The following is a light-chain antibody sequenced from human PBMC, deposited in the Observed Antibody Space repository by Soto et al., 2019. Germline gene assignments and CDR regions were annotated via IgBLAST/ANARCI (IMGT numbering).Light chain of an antibody. CDR2: TTN. J-gene: IGLJ1*01. V-gene: IGLV1-44*01. CDR3: AAWDDRLSGYV. Sequence: LTQPPSASGTPGQRVTISCSGDSSNIGNNPVNWYQQLPGTAPKLLIYTTNQRPSGVPDRFSGSKSDTSASLAISGLQSEDEADYYCAAWDDRLSGYVFGTGTKSPS. CDR1: SSNIGNNP.